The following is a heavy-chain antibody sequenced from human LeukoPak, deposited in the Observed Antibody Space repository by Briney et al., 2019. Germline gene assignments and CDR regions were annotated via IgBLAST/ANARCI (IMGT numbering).Heavy chain of an antibody. J-gene: IGHJ3*02. CDR3: VKGRMVRGVHDAFDI. Sequence: GGSLRLSCSASGFTFSSYAMHWVRQAPGKGLEYVSAISSNGGSTYYADSVKGRFTISRDNSKNTLYLQTSSLRAEDTAVYYCVKGRMVRGVHDAFDIWGQGTMVTVSS. D-gene: IGHD3-10*01. CDR1: GFTFSSYA. V-gene: IGHV3-64D*06. CDR2: ISSNGGST.